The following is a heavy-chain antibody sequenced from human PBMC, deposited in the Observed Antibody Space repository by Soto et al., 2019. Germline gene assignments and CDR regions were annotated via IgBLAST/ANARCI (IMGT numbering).Heavy chain of an antibody. Sequence: LRLSCAASGFTLSSCVMTWVRQAPGKGLEWVSGIDVGGGGTYYADSVKGRFTISRDNSKNTLYLQMNSLGAEDTAVYYCANSGYCSGGSCYWGQGTLVTVSS. CDR3: ANSGYCSGGSCY. D-gene: IGHD2-15*01. CDR1: GFTLSSCV. V-gene: IGHV3-23*01. J-gene: IGHJ4*02. CDR2: IDVGGGGT.